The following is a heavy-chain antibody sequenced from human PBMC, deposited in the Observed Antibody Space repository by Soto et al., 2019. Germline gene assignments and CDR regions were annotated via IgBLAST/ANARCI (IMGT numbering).Heavy chain of an antibody. D-gene: IGHD3-3*01. V-gene: IGHV1-2*02. Sequence: QLHLVQSGAVVKKPGASVTVSCSASGYPVTAYYMHWVRQAPGRGLECMGGINPATGTAKYTPTFQGRVTIPRDASASTGLREISGMTSEDTGVFYCARGGGVGVAGSAAFDMWGQGTLVTVSS. CDR1: GYPVTAYY. CDR3: ARGGGVGVAGSAAFDM. J-gene: IGHJ3*02. CDR2: INPATGTA.